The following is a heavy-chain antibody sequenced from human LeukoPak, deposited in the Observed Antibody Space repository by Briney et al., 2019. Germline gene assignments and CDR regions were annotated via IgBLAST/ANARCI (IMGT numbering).Heavy chain of an antibody. D-gene: IGHD1-1*01. V-gene: IGHV3-48*01. J-gene: IGHJ4*02. CDR2: ISASGSNI. Sequence: GGSLRLSCAASGFPFSSYSMNWVRQAPGKGLEWVSYISASGSNIYYLDAVKGRFTVSRDNAMNSLFLQMNGPGVEDTAIYYCVRVKGTYFDFWGQGTLVTVSS. CDR1: GFPFSSYS. CDR3: VRVKGTYFDF.